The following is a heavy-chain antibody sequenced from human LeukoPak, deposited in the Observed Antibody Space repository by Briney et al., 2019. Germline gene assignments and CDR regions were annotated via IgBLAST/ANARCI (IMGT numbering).Heavy chain of an antibody. CDR1: GGTFSSYA. CDR3: ARAEGQLWLGERGYYFDY. V-gene: IGHV1-69*01. CDR2: IIPIFGTA. Sequence: SVKVSCKASGGTFSSYAISWVRQAPGQGLEWMGGIIPIFGTADYAQKFQGRVTITADESTSTAYMELSSLRSEDTAVYYCARAEGQLWLGERGYYFDYWGQGTLVTVSS. D-gene: IGHD5-18*01. J-gene: IGHJ4*02.